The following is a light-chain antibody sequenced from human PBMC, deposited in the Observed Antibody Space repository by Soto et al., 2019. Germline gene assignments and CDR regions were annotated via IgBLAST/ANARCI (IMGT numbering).Light chain of an antibody. J-gene: IGKJ1*01. Sequence: DIQMTQSPSTLSASVGDRVTITCRASQSISSWLAWYQQKPGKAPKLLIYDASSLESGVPSRFSGSGPGTEFTITISRLLPDDFATYYCQQYNSYMWTFGQGTKV. CDR3: QQYNSYMWT. CDR1: QSISSW. V-gene: IGKV1-5*01. CDR2: DAS.